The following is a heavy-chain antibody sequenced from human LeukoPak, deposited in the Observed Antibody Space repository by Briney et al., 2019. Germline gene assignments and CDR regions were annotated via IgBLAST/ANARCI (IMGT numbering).Heavy chain of an antibody. CDR2: IYHSGST. J-gene: IGHJ4*02. V-gene: IGHV4-38-2*02. D-gene: IGHD2-2*01. CDR1: GYSISSGYY. Sequence: PSETLSLTCTVSGYSISSGYYWGWIRQPPWKGLEWIGSIYHSGSTYYNPSLKSRVTISVDTSKNQFSLKLSSVTAADTAVYYCARDISIVVVPADPQYLDYWGQGTLVTVSS. CDR3: ARDISIVVVPADPQYLDY.